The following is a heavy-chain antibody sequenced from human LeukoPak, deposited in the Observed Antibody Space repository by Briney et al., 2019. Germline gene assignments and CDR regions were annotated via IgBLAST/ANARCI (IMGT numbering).Heavy chain of an antibody. CDR2: IIPIFGIA. Sequence: SVKVSCKASGGTFSSYAISWVRQAPGQGLEWMGRIIPIFGIADYAQKFQGRVTITADKSTSTAYMELSSLRSEDTAVYYCARDLEPWPEKNWFDPWGQGTLVTVSS. J-gene: IGHJ5*02. CDR1: GGTFSSYA. V-gene: IGHV1-69*04. CDR3: ARDLEPWPEKNWFDP. D-gene: IGHD1-14*01.